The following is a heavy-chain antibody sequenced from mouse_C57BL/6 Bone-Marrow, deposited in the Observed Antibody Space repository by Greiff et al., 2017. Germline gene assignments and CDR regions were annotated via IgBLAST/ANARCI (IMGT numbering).Heavy chain of an antibody. CDR1: GFTFSSYG. CDR3: ARWLYAMDY. J-gene: IGHJ4*01. Sequence: EVKLVESGGDLVKPGGSLTLSCAASGFTFSSYGMSWVRQTPDKKLEWVATISSGGSYTYYPDSVKGRFTISRDNAKNTLYLQMSSLKSEDTAMYYCARWLYAMDYWGQGTSVTVSS. CDR2: ISSGGSYT. V-gene: IGHV5-6*02.